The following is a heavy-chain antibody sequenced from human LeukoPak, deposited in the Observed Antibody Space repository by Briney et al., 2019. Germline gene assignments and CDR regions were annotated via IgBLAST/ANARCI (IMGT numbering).Heavy chain of an antibody. CDR2: IYHSGST. CDR3: ARDQSVAGLGY. J-gene: IGHJ4*02. Sequence: PSETLSLTCTVSGYSISSGYYWGWIRQPPGKGLEWIGSIYHSGSTYYNPSPKSRVTISVDTSKNQFSLKLSSVTAADTAVYYCARDQSVAGLGYWGQGTLVTVSS. CDR1: GYSISSGYY. V-gene: IGHV4-38-2*02. D-gene: IGHD6-19*01.